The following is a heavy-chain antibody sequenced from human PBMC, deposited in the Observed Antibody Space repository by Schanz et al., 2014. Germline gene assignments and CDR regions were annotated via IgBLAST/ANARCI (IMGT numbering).Heavy chain of an antibody. V-gene: IGHV4-30-4*07. J-gene: IGHJ4*02. Sequence: QVQLQESGPGLVKPSQTLSLTCAVSGGPISSGGYSWSWIRQPPGKGLEWIGYVYYTGSTTYNPPLKSRVPISAVPPKRQFSLMLGSVTAADTAVYYCARAAGPVDYWGQGTLVTVSS. D-gene: IGHD6-13*01. CDR2: VYYTGST. CDR3: ARAAGPVDY. CDR1: GGPISSGGYS.